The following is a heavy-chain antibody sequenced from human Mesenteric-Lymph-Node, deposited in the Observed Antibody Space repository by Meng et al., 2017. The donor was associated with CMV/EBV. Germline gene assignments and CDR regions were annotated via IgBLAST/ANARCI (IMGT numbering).Heavy chain of an antibody. CDR2: ISYDGSNK. V-gene: IGHV3-30*14. CDR3: ARALPYYDFWSGLGGMDV. Sequence: GESLKISCAASGFTFSSYAMHWVRQAPGKGLEWVAVISYDGSNKYYADSVKGRFTISRDNSKNTLYLQMNSLRAEDTAIYYCARALPYYDFWSGLGGMDVWGQGTTVTVSS. D-gene: IGHD3-3*01. CDR1: GFTFSSYA. J-gene: IGHJ6*02.